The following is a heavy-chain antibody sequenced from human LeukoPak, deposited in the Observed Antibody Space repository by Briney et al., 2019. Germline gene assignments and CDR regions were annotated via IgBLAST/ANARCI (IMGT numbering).Heavy chain of an antibody. CDR2: ISGSGGST. J-gene: IGHJ4*02. D-gene: IGHD6-19*01. CDR1: GFTFSSYP. CDR3: AKEPYSSGWYYFDY. Sequence: PGGSLRLSCAASGFTFSSYPMRWVRQAPGKGLEWVSAISGSGGSTYYADSVKGRFTISRDNYKNTLYLQMNSLRAEDTDVYYCAKEPYSSGWYYFDYWGQGTLVTVFS. V-gene: IGHV3-23*01.